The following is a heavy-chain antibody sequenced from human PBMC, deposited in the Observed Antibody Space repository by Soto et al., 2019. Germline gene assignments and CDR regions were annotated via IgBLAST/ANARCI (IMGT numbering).Heavy chain of an antibody. CDR3: AREGGADTQWLVNWLDP. Sequence: QVQLVQSGAEVKKPGSSVKVSCKASGGTFSSYTISWVRQAPGQGLEWMGRIIPILGIANYAQKFQGSVTITADTSTSTAYMALSSRRAEDTAGYYCAREGGADTQWLVNWLDPWGQGTLVTVSS. CDR1: GGTFSSYT. CDR2: IIPILGIA. D-gene: IGHD6-19*01. J-gene: IGHJ5*02. V-gene: IGHV1-69*08.